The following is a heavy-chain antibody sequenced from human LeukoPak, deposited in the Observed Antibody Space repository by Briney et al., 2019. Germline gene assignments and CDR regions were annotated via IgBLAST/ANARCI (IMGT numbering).Heavy chain of an antibody. J-gene: IGHJ4*02. Sequence: GGSLILSCAASGFTVSSNHMSWVRQAPGKGLEWVSVIYSGGTTYYADSVKGRFTISRDNSKSTLYLQMNSLRAEDTAVYYCATLGPTEYFVYWGQGTLVTVSS. D-gene: IGHD4-11*01. CDR2: IYSGGTT. CDR3: ATLGPTEYFVY. V-gene: IGHV3-53*01. CDR1: GFTVSSNH.